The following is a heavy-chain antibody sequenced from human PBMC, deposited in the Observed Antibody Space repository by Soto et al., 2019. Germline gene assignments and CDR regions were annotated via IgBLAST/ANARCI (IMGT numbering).Heavy chain of an antibody. CDR1: GYTFTSYG. Sequence: VKVSCKASGYTFTSYGISWVRQAPGQGLEWMGWISAYNGNTNYAQKLQGRVTMTTDTSTSTAYMELRSLRSDDTAVYYCARTWRSSSWYWFDPWGQGTLVTVSS. CDR3: ARTWRSSSWYWFDP. V-gene: IGHV1-18*01. J-gene: IGHJ5*02. D-gene: IGHD6-13*01. CDR2: ISAYNGNT.